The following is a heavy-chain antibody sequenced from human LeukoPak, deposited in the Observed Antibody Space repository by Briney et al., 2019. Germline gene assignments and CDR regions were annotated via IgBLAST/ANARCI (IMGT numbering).Heavy chain of an antibody. CDR1: GFTFSNYA. V-gene: IGHV3-23*01. CDR3: AKGHIVVVTAIFFDY. CDR2: ITDSGGST. D-gene: IGHD2-21*02. Sequence: GVLRLSCAASGFTFSNYAMSWVRQVPGKGLECVSGITDSGGSTYYADSVKGRFTISRDNSKNTLYLQMNSLKAEDTAVYYCAKGHIVVVTAIFFDYWGQGTLVTVSS. J-gene: IGHJ4*02.